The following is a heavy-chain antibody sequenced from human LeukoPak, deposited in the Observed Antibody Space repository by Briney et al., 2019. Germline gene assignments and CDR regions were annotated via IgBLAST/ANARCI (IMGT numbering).Heavy chain of an antibody. CDR1: GYSSSNYG. D-gene: IGHD6-13*01. Sequence: ASVKVSCKASGYSSSNYGISWVRQAPGHGLEWMRRIHIYRGNANYAQKFQVRITMTTDTITSTVYMEVRGLRSDDTAMYYCARDDGIPVADSFDPWGQGTLVTVSS. J-gene: IGHJ5*02. V-gene: IGHV1-18*01. CDR3: ARDDGIPVADSFDP. CDR2: IHIYRGNA.